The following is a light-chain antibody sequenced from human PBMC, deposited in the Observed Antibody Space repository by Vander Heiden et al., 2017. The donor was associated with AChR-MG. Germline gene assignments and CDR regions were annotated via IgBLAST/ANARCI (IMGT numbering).Light chain of an antibody. CDR3: AAWDDSRVYV. J-gene: IGLJ1*01. CDR1: SSNIGSNT. V-gene: IGLV1-44*01. CDR2: SNN. Sequence: QSVLTQPPSASGTPGQRVTISCSGSSSNIGSNTVNWYQQLPGTAPKLLIYSNNQRLSGVPDRFSGSKSGTSASLAISGLQSEDEADYYCAAWDDSRVYVFGTGTKVTVL.